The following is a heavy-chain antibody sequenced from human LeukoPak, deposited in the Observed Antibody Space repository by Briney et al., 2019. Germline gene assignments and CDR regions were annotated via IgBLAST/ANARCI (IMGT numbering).Heavy chain of an antibody. CDR3: ARNLGNVLRYTRFDP. CDR2: INHSGST. Sequence: SETLSLTCAVYGGSFSGYYWSWIRQPPGKGLEWIGEINHSGSTNYSPSPKSRVTISVDTSKNQFSLKLSSVTAADTAVYYCARNLGNVLRYTRFDPWGQGTLVTVSS. J-gene: IGHJ5*02. CDR1: GGSFSGYY. D-gene: IGHD3-9*01. V-gene: IGHV4-34*01.